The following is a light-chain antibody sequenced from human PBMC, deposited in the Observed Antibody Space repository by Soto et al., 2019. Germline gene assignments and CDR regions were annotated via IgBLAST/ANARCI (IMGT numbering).Light chain of an antibody. J-gene: IGLJ3*02. CDR1: RSNIGSNA. CDR3: AAWDASLHARGV. V-gene: IGLV1-44*01. CDR2: NDN. Sequence: QSVLTQPPSASGTPGQRVTISCSGSRSNIGSNAVSWYQQLPGTAPKLLIYNDNQRPSGVPDRFSASKSGTSASLAISGLQAGDEADFFCAAWDASLHARGVFGGGTKLTVL.